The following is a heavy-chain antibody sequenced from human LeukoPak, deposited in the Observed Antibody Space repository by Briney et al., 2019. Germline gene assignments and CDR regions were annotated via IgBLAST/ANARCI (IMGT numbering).Heavy chain of an antibody. J-gene: IGHJ4*02. Sequence: GGSLRLSCAASGFNFDDYAMHWVRQAPGKGLEWVSLISWDGGSTYYADSVKGRFTISRDNAKNSVYLQMNSLTAEDTAVYYCTRSRSGDYWGQGTLVTVSS. CDR3: TRSRSGDY. CDR2: ISWDGGST. CDR1: GFNFDDYA. D-gene: IGHD1-26*01. V-gene: IGHV3-43D*03.